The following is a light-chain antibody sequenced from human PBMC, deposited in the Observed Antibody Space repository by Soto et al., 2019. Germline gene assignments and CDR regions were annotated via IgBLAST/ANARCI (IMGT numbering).Light chain of an antibody. CDR3: QQYGDSPRGT. J-gene: IGKJ4*01. CDR1: QTVSSNY. Sequence: EVVLTQSPATLSLSPGERATLSCGASQTVSSNYLAWYQHKPGLAPRLLIYDASSRATGIPDRFRGSGSGTDLTLTISRLEPEDVAVYYCQQYGDSPRGTFGGGTKVEIK. V-gene: IGKV3D-20*01. CDR2: DAS.